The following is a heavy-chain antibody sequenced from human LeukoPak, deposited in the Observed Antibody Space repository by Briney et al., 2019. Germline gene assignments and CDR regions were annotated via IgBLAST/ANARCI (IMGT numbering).Heavy chain of an antibody. J-gene: IGHJ4*02. V-gene: IGHV3-30*03. CDR1: GFTFSSYG. Sequence: GGSLRLSCAASGFTFSSYGMHWVRQAPGKGLEWVAVISYDGSNKYYADSVKGRFTISRDNSKNTLYLQMNSLRAEDTAVYYCARDRGITIFGVVNAGFDYWGQGTLVTVSS. CDR3: ARDRGITIFGVVNAGFDY. CDR2: ISYDGSNK. D-gene: IGHD3-3*01.